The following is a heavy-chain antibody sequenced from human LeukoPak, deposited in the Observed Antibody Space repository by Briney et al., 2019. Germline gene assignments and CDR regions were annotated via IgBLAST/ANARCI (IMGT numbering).Heavy chain of an antibody. Sequence: GGSLRLSCVASGFSFSSYSMNWVRQAPGKGLEWVSYISGGGSSVNYADSVKGRFTISRDNAKNSLYLQMNSLRAEDTAVYYCASQAGVYHYYMDVWGKGTTVTVSS. CDR3: ASQAGVYHYYMDV. D-gene: IGHD3-10*01. V-gene: IGHV3-48*01. CDR1: GFSFSSYS. CDR2: ISGGGSSV. J-gene: IGHJ6*03.